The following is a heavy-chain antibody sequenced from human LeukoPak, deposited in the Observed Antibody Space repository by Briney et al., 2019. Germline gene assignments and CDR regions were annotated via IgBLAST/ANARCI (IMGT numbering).Heavy chain of an antibody. D-gene: IGHD6-13*01. V-gene: IGHV3-48*02. CDR2: ISSSSSTI. CDR1: GFTFSSYS. J-gene: IGHJ4*02. Sequence: GGSLRLSCAGSGFTFSSYSMNWVRQAPGKGLEWVSYISSSSSTIYYADSVKGRFTISRDNAKNSLYLQMNSLRDEDTAVYYCATGYSSSWLFDYWGQGAHATVSS. CDR3: ATGYSSSWLFDY.